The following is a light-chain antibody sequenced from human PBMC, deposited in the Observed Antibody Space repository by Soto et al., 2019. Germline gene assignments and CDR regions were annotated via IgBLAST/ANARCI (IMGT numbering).Light chain of an antibody. V-gene: IGKV3-20*01. Sequence: EVVLTQSPGTLALSPGKRATLSCRASQSVSNNYVAWYRQQPGQAPSLIIYGASNRASGIPDRFSGSGSGKDFTLTISRLEPEDFAVYYCQQYGSSGTFGQGTKVDIK. CDR2: GAS. J-gene: IGKJ1*01. CDR3: QQYGSSGT. CDR1: QSVSNNY.